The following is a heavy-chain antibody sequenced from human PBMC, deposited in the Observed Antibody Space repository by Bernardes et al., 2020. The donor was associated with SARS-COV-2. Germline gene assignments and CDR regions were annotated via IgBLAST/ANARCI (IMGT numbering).Heavy chain of an antibody. CDR2: IGPYNGNT. V-gene: IGHV1-18*01. CDR3: ARSYYDTSDHTGARNDH. D-gene: IGHD3-22*01. CDR1: GYTFISFG. Sequence: ASVKVSCKASGYTFISFGVSWVRQAPGQWLEWVGWIGPYNGNTKHAQKLQGRVSLTTDTATSTAYMEVRSLRSDDTAVYYRARSYYDTSDHTGARNDHWGQGTLVHVSS. J-gene: IGHJ4*02.